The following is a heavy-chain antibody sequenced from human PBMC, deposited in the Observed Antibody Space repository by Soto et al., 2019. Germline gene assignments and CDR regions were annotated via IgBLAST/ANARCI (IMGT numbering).Heavy chain of an antibody. CDR1: GGSINNHY. D-gene: IGHD6-25*01. V-gene: IGHV4-59*11. CDR2: IFYNGFT. CDR3: AREGYSSASFDQ. Sequence: PSETLSLTCAVSGGSINNHYWSWIRQPPGKGLGWIGYIFYNGFTNYNPSLKSRVTMSVDTSKNQFSLNLNSTTAADTAVYYCAREGYSSASFDQCGQGTLVTASS. J-gene: IGHJ4*02.